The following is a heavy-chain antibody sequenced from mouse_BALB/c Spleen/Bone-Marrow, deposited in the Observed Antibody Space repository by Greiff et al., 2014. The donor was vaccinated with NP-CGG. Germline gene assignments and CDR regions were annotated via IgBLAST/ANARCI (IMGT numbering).Heavy chain of an antibody. CDR1: GFTFSDFY. CDR2: ISDGGTYT. CDR3: ARSGERYGAMDY. D-gene: IGHD1-1*02. Sequence: EVKLVESGGDLVKPGGSLKLSCAASGFTFSDFYMFWFRQTPEKRLEWVATISDGGTYTYYPDSVKGRFTISRDNAKNNLYLQMSSLKSEDTAMYYCARSGERYGAMDYWGQGPSAPVSS. V-gene: IGHV5-4*02. J-gene: IGHJ4*01.